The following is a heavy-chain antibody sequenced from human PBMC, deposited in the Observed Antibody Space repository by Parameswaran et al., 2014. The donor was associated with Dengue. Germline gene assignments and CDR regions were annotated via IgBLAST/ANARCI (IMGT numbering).Heavy chain of an antibody. V-gene: IGHV4-59*08. Sequence: RWIRQPPGKGLEWIGYIYYSGSTNYNPSLKSRVTISVDTSKNQFSLKLSSVTAADTAVYYCARLPRVRPAAILGYYYYYMDVWGKGTTVTVSS. J-gene: IGHJ6*03. D-gene: IGHD2-2*02. CDR3: ARLPRVRPAAILGYYYYYMDV. CDR2: IYYSGST.